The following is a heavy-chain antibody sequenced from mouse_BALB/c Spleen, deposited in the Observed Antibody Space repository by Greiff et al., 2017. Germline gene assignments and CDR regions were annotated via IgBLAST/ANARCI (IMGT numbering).Heavy chain of an antibody. J-gene: IGHJ2*01. CDR1: GFTFSSYT. Sequence: EVQRVESGGGLVQPGGSLKLSCAASGFTFSSYTMSWVRQTPEKRLEWVAYISNGGGSTYYPDTVKGRFTISRDNAKNTLYLQMSSLKSEDTAMYYCARHDYYGSTLDYWGQGTTLTVSS. CDR3: ARHDYYGSTLDY. V-gene: IGHV5-12-2*01. D-gene: IGHD1-1*01. CDR2: ISNGGGST.